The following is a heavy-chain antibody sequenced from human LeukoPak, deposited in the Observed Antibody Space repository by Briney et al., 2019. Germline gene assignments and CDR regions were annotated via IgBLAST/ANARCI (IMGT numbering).Heavy chain of an antibody. V-gene: IGHV1-69*06. Sequence: SVKVSCKASGGTFSSYAISWVRQAPGQGLEWMGGIIPIFGTANYAQKFQGRVTITADKSTSTAYMELSSLRSEDTAVYYCATHYDILTGRFDYWGQGTLVTVSS. CDR1: GGTFSSYA. CDR3: ATHYDILTGRFDY. J-gene: IGHJ4*02. D-gene: IGHD3-9*01. CDR2: IIPIFGTA.